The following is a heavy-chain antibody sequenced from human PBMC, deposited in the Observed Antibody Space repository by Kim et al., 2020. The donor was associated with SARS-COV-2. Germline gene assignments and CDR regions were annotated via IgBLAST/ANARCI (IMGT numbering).Heavy chain of an antibody. CDR3: AREHGYSYGHY. Sequence: NPTYAQGFTGRFVFSLDTSVSTAYLQISSLKAEDTAVYYCAREHGYSYGHYWGQGTLVTVSS. V-gene: IGHV7-4-1*02. D-gene: IGHD5-18*01. J-gene: IGHJ4*02. CDR2: NP.